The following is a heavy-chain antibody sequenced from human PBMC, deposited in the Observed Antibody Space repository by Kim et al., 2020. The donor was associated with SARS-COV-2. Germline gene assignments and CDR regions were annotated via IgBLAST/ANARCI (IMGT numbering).Heavy chain of an antibody. V-gene: IGHV4-34*01. D-gene: IGHD6-25*01. Sequence: SETLSLTCAVYGGSFSGYYWSWIRQPPGKGLEWIGEINNSGSTNYNPSLKSRVTISVDTSKNQFSLKLSSVTAADTAVYYCARARLHRYWYYGMDVWGQGTTVTVSS. CDR1: GGSFSGYY. J-gene: IGHJ6*02. CDR2: INNSGST. CDR3: ARARLHRYWYYGMDV.